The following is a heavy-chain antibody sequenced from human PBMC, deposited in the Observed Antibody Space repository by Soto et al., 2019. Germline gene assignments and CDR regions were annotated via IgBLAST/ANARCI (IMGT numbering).Heavy chain of an antibody. CDR1: GFTFSSYA. Sequence: GGSLRLSCAASGFTFSSYAMHWVRQAPGKGLEWVAVISYDGSNKYYADSVKGRFTISRDNSKNTLYLQMNSLRAEDTAVYYCARTCLLNSGSYGDWGEGTLVTVSS. J-gene: IGHJ4*02. CDR2: ISYDGSNK. CDR3: ARTCLLNSGSYGD. D-gene: IGHD1-26*01. V-gene: IGHV3-30-3*01.